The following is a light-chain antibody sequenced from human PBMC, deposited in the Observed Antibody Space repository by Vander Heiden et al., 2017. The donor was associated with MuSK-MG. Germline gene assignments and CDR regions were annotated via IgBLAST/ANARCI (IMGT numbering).Light chain of an antibody. J-gene: IGKJ1*01. CDR2: GAS. Sequence: EIVMTQSPATLSVSPGERASRSCRARQRVSSNLAWYQRNPGQAPGLLIYGASTRATGIPARFSGSGSGTEFTLTISSLQSEDVAVYYCQQYNNWRGTFGQGTKVEIK. CDR3: QQYNNWRGT. V-gene: IGKV3-15*01. CDR1: QRVSSN.